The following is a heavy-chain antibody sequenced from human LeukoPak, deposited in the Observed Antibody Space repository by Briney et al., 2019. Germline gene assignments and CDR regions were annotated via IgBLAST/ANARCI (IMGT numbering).Heavy chain of an antibody. V-gene: IGHV1-69*06. CDR1: GYTFTSYA. J-gene: IGHJ6*03. Sequence: ASVKVSCKASGYTFTSYAISWVRQAPGQRLEWMGGIIPIFGTANYAHKFQGRVTITADKSTSTAYMELSSLRSEDTAVYYCASNTAMGAEAYYYYYYMDVWGKGTTVTVSS. CDR2: IIPIFGTA. D-gene: IGHD5-18*01. CDR3: ASNTAMGAEAYYYYYYMDV.